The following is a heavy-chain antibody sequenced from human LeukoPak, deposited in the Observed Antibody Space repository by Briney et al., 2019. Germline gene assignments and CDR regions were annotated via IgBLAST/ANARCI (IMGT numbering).Heavy chain of an antibody. V-gene: IGHV4-30-2*03. D-gene: IGHD5-12*01. CDR2: IYYSGST. CDR1: GGSISSGGYS. Sequence: SQTLSLTCAVSGGSISSGGYSWSWIRQPPGKGLEWIGYIYYSGSTYYNPSLKSRVTISVDTSKNQFSLKLSSVTAADTAVYYCARRGGYTSPFDYWGQGTLVTVSS. J-gene: IGHJ4*02. CDR3: ARRGGYTSPFDY.